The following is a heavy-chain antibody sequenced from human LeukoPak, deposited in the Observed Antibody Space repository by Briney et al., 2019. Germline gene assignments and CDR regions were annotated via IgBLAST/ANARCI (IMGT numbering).Heavy chain of an antibody. CDR3: AKFRGYCSGGTCHADY. Sequence: GGSLRLSCAASGFTFTNYAMNWVRQAPGKGLEWVSGLSATGGNTFYADSVKGRFTISRDNSKNTLFLQMSSLRLEDTAVYYCAKFRGYCSGGTCHADYWGQGTLVTVSS. CDR2: LSATGGNT. V-gene: IGHV3-23*01. D-gene: IGHD2-15*01. CDR1: GFTFTNYA. J-gene: IGHJ4*02.